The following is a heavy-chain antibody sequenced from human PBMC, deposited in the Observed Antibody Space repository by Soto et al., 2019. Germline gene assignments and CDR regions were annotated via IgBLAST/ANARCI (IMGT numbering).Heavy chain of an antibody. J-gene: IGHJ6*02. CDR1: GFTFSSYA. CDR3: ARQPWGGDYYYGMDV. V-gene: IGHV3-23*01. CDR2: ISGSGGST. D-gene: IGHD3-16*01. Sequence: GGSLRLSCAASGFTFSSYAMSWVRQAPGKGLEWVSAISGSGGSTYYADSVKGRFTISRDNSKNTLYLQMNSLRAEDTAVYYCARQPWGGDYYYGMDVWGQGTTVTVSS.